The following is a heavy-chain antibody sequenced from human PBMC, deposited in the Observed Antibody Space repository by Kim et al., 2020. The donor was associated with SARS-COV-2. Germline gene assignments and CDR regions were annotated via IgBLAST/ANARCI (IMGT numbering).Heavy chain of an antibody. Sequence: GGSLRLSCAASGFTFSSYAMSWVRQAPGKGLEWVSAISGSGGSTYYADSVKGRFTISRDNSKNTLYLQMNSLRAEDTAVYYCAGRITMIVVVTKTQYFDYWGQGTLVTVSS. J-gene: IGHJ4*02. CDR2: ISGSGGST. V-gene: IGHV3-23*01. CDR1: GFTFSSYA. CDR3: AGRITMIVVVTKTQYFDY. D-gene: IGHD3-22*01.